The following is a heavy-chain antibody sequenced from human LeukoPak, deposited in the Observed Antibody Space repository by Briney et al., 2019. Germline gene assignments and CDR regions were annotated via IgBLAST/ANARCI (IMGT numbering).Heavy chain of an antibody. J-gene: IGHJ6*03. CDR1: GFTFSSYG. CDR2: IRYDGSNK. V-gene: IGHV3-30*02. D-gene: IGHD3-16*01. Sequence: GGSLRLSCAASGFTFSSYGMHWVRQAPGKGLEWVAFIRYDGSNKYYADSVKGRFTISRDNSKNTLYLQMNSLRAEDTAVYYCAREVWAVDYYYYMDVWGKGTTVTVSS. CDR3: AREVWAVDYYYYMDV.